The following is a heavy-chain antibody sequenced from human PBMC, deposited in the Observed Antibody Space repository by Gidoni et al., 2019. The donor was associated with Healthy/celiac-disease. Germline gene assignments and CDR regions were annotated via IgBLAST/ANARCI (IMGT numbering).Heavy chain of an antibody. D-gene: IGHD1-1*01. CDR1: GFTFSSYS. Sequence: EVQLVESGGGLVQPGGALRLSCAASGFTFSSYSMNWVRQAPGKGLEWVSYISSSSSTIYYADSVKGRFTISRDNAKNSLYLQMNSLRDEDTAVYYCARVRTTGTGPGTYYYYYYGMDVWGQGTTVTVSS. CDR2: ISSSSSTI. J-gene: IGHJ6*02. V-gene: IGHV3-48*02. CDR3: ARVRTTGTGPGTYYYYYYGMDV.